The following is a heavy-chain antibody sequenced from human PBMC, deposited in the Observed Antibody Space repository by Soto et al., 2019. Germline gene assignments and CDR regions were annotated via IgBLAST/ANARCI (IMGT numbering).Heavy chain of an antibody. Sequence: TLSLTCTVSGGSISSGDYCWSWIRQPPGKGLEWIGYIYYSGSTYYNPSLKSRVTISVDTSKNQFSLKLSSVTAADTAVYYCARGGITMVRGVIWFDPWGQGTPVTVSS. D-gene: IGHD3-10*01. CDR1: GGSISSGDYC. J-gene: IGHJ5*02. CDR2: IYYSGST. V-gene: IGHV4-30-4*01. CDR3: ARGGITMVRGVIWFDP.